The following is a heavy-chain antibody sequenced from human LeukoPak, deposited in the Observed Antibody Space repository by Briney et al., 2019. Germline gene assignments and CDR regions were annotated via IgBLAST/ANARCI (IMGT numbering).Heavy chain of an antibody. CDR3: ARGGGYSYGPLDS. J-gene: IGHJ4*02. D-gene: IGHD5-18*01. CDR1: GFTFSSSW. V-gene: IGHV3-74*01. Sequence: GGSLRLSCTASGFTFSSSWMHWVRQAPGKGLVWVSRIDNDASSTNYAYSVKGRFTISRDNAKNTLYLQMNSLRAEDTAVYYCARGGGYSYGPLDSWGRGTLVTVSP. CDR2: IDNDASST.